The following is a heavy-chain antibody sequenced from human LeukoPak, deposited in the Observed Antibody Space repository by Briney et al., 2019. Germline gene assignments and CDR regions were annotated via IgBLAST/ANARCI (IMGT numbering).Heavy chain of an antibody. CDR2: IKQDASEK. CDR3: ARTPLHYDTSGTGLYYFDY. V-gene: IGHV3-7*01. CDR1: GFTFSSYW. J-gene: IGHJ4*02. Sequence: GGSLRLSCAASGFTFSSYWMSWVRQAPGKGLEWVANIKQDASEKYYVDSVKGRFTISRDNAKNSLYLQMNSLRADDTAVYYCARTPLHYDTSGTGLYYFDYWGQGTLVTVSS. D-gene: IGHD3-22*01.